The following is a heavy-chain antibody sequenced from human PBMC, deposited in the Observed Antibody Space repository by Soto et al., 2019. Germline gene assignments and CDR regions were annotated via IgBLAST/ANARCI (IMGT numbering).Heavy chain of an antibody. D-gene: IGHD2-21*02. CDR1: GFTFSSYG. CDR2: IWYDGSNK. V-gene: IGHV3-33*01. J-gene: IGHJ6*02. CDR3: ARDRLPYCGGDCWEYYYYGMDV. Sequence: GGSLRLSCAASGFTFSSYGMHWVRQAPGKGLEWVAVIWYDGSNKYYADSVKGRFTISRDNSKNTLYLQMNSLRAEDTAVYYCARDRLPYCGGDCWEYYYYGMDVWGQGTTVTVS.